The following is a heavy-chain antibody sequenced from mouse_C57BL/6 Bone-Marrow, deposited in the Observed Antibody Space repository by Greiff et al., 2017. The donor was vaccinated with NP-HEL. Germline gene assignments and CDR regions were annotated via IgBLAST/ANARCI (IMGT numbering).Heavy chain of an antibody. CDR3: ARGYVYYAMDY. D-gene: IGHD2-2*01. CDR2: IYPRSGNT. V-gene: IGHV1-81*01. Sequence: VKLLESGAELARPGASVKLSCKASGYTFTSYGISWVKQRTGQGLEWIGEIYPRSGNTYYNEKFKGKATLTADKSSSTAYMELRSLTSEDSAVYFCARGYVYYAMDYWGQGTSVTVSS. J-gene: IGHJ4*01. CDR1: GYTFTSYG.